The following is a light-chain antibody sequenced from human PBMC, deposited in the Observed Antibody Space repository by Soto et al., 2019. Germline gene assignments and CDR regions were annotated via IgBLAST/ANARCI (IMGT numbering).Light chain of an antibody. CDR1: QSVRTK. CDR3: KHYNSWPPIT. V-gene: IGKV3-15*01. J-gene: IGKJ5*01. CDR2: GAS. Sequence: EIVMTHSPDTLYVSPGEGSTLSSRASQSVRTKLAWYQQKAGQVLRLVIYGASTRVDGMADRFSGSRSGTEFTLTISSLQSEDFAVYYCKHYNSWPPITFGEGTRLEI.